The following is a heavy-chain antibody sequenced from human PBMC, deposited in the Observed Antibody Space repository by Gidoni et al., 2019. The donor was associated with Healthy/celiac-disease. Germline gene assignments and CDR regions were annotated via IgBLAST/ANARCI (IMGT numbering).Heavy chain of an antibody. CDR1: GFTFSSYG. CDR2: ISYDGSNK. J-gene: IGHJ6*02. Sequence: QVQLVESGGGVVQPGRSLRLSCAASGFTFSSYGMHWVRQAPGKGLEWVAVISYDGSNKYYADSVKGRFTISRDNSENTLYLQMNSLRAEDTAVYYCAKDQAAAGYYGMDVWGQGTTVTVSS. D-gene: IGHD6-13*01. V-gene: IGHV3-30*18. CDR3: AKDQAAAGYYGMDV.